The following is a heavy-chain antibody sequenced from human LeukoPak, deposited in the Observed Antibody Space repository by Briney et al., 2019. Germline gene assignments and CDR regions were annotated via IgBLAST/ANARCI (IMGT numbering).Heavy chain of an antibody. V-gene: IGHV3-23*01. Sequence: PGGSLRLSCAASGFTFSSYGMSWVRQAPGKGLEWVSAISGSGGSTYYADSVKGRFTISRDNSKNTLYLQMNSLRAEDTAVYYCAKAGGLGIAVHMDVWGKGTTVTVSS. CDR3: AKAGGLGIAVHMDV. D-gene: IGHD6-19*01. CDR1: GFTFSSYG. CDR2: ISGSGGST. J-gene: IGHJ6*03.